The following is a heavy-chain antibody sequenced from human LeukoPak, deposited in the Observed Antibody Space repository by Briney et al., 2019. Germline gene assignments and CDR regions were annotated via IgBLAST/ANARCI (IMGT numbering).Heavy chain of an antibody. CDR2: IVVGSGNT. CDR1: GFTFTSSA. D-gene: IGHD1-7*01. CDR3: AADSGITGTTTRFDC. Sequence: GASVKVSCKASGFTFTSSAMQWVRQARGQRLEWIGWIVVGSGNTNYAQKFQERVTITRDMSTSTAYMELSSLRSEDTAVYYCAADSGITGTTTRFDCWGQGTLVTVSS. J-gene: IGHJ4*02. V-gene: IGHV1-58*02.